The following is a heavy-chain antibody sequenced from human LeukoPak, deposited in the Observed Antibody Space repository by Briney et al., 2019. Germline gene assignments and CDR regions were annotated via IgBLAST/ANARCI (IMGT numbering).Heavy chain of an antibody. D-gene: IGHD3-22*01. V-gene: IGHV4-34*01. CDR2: INHSGST. CDR1: GGSISSYY. Sequence: SSETLSLTCTVSGGSISSYYWSWVRQPPGKGLEWIGEINHSGSTNYNPSLKSRVTISVDTSKNQFSLKLSSVTAADTAVYYCARVARNYYDSSGYYDYWGQGTLVTVSS. J-gene: IGHJ4*02. CDR3: ARVARNYYDSSGYYDY.